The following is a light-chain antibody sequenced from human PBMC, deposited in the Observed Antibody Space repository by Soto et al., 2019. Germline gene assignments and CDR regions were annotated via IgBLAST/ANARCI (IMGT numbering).Light chain of an antibody. CDR3: SSHTSSSTSYV. V-gene: IGLV2-14*01. CDR1: SSDVGGYNY. Sequence: QSALTQPASVSGSPGQSITISGTGTSSDVGGYNYVSWYQQHPGKAPKLMIYDVSNRPSGVSNRFSGSKSANTASLTISGLXAEDEADYYCSSHTSSSTSYVFGTGTKVTL. J-gene: IGLJ1*01. CDR2: DVS.